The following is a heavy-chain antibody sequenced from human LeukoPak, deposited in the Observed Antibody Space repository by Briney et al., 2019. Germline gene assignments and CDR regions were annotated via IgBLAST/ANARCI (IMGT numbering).Heavy chain of an antibody. Sequence: GASVKVSCKASGYTFTNFSVNWVRQAPGQGLEWLGWISTNAGNPIYAHGLTGQFVFSFDTSVTTTYLQISGLKTEDTAVYYCAVFSGNYHHSTYYWRDPDSFDIWGQGTRVTVSS. CDR2: ISTNAGNP. V-gene: IGHV7-4-1*02. CDR3: AVFSGNYHHSTYYWRDPDSFDI. J-gene: IGHJ3*02. CDR1: GYTFTNFS. D-gene: IGHD2/OR15-2a*01.